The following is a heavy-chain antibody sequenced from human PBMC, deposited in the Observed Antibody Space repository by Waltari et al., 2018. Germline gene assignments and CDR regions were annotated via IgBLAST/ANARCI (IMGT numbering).Heavy chain of an antibody. J-gene: IGHJ4*02. Sequence: QVQLQESGPGLVKPSGTLSLTCAVSGYSISSGYYWGWIRPPPGKGLEWIGSIYHSGSTYYNPSLKSRVTISVDTSKNQFSLKLSSVTAADTAVYYCAREGSESVRELYTHIDYWGQGTLVTVSS. CDR3: AREGSESVRELYTHIDY. D-gene: IGHD3-10*01. CDR1: GYSISSGYY. CDR2: IYHSGST. V-gene: IGHV4-38-2*02.